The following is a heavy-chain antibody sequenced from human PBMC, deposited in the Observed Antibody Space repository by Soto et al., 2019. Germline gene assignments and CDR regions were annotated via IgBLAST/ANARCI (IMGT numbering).Heavy chain of an antibody. D-gene: IGHD3-10*01. J-gene: IGHJ5*02. CDR3: ARDPYYGSGSTGWFDP. CDR1: GGTFSSYT. CDR2: IIPILGIA. V-gene: IGHV1-69*08. Sequence: QVQLVQSGAEVKKPGSSVKVSCKASGGTFSSYTISWVRQAPGQGLEWMGRIIPILGIANYAQKFQGRVTITXXKXTXXAYMELSSLRSEDTAVYYCARDPYYGSGSTGWFDPWGQGTLVTVSS.